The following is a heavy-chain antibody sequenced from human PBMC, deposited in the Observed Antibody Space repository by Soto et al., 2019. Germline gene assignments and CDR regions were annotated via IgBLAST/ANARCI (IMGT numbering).Heavy chain of an antibody. V-gene: IGHV4-34*01. D-gene: IGHD3-10*01. CDR1: GGSFSCYY. CDR2: INHSGST. J-gene: IGHJ6*02. CDR3: ARVSGIYYYGMAV. Sequence: PETLCLTCAGHGGSFSCYYWRWIRQLPGTGLNRIGEINHSGSTNYNQSLKSRVTIPVDTSKNQFPLKLSSVTAADLAVYYCARVSGIYYYGMAVGGQGTRVTVAS.